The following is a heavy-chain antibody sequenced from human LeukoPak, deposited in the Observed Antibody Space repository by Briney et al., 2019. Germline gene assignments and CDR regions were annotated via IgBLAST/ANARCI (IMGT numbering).Heavy chain of an antibody. CDR2: ISDNSDST. Sequence: GGSLRLSCAASGFTFSNFAMTWVRQAPGKGLEWISTISDNSDSTYYADSVKGRFTISRDNSKYTLFLHMNSLRAEDTAVYYCAKYYYGSGSPIFDYWGQGTLVTVSS. CDR1: GFTFSNFA. V-gene: IGHV3-23*01. J-gene: IGHJ4*02. CDR3: AKYYYGSGSPIFDY. D-gene: IGHD3-10*01.